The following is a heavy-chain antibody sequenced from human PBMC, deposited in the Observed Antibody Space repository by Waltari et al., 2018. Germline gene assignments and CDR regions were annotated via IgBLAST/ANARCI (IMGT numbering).Heavy chain of an antibody. CDR2: INPNGGDT. D-gene: IGHD5-12*01. CDR3: ARVIHGYVAFDV. V-gene: IGHV1-2*02. CDR1: GYTFTDHY. Sequence: QGQLGQSGAEVKKPGASVKLSCKASGYTFTDHYSHWLRQAAGQGLEWMGWINPNGGDTKYAQNFQGRVTMTRDTSINTAYMELSSLRSDDTAVLYCARVIHGYVAFDVWGQGTMVTVSS. J-gene: IGHJ3*01.